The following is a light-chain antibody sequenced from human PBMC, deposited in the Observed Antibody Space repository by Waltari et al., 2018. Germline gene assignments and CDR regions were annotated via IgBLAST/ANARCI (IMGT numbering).Light chain of an antibody. V-gene: IGLV2-11*01. CDR2: DVN. J-gene: IGLJ1*01. Sequence: QSALTQPRSVSGSPGQSVTISCTGTSSDVGGFNYVSWYQQHPGQAPKLMIYDVNKRPSGVPDRFSGSKSGNTASLTIFGLQAEDEADYYCCSYAGSPYVFGTGTKVTVL. CDR1: SSDVGGFNY. CDR3: CSYAGSPYV.